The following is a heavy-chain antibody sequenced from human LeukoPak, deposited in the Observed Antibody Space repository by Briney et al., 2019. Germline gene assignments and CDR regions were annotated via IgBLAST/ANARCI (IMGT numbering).Heavy chain of an antibody. CDR1: GYTFTSYD. CDR2: MNPNSGNT. Sequence: ASVKVSCKASGYTFTSYDINWVRQATGQGLEWMGWMNPNSGNTGYAQKFQGRGTITRNTSISTAYMELSSLRSEDTAVYYCARGVRRMVRGVIITSRQRTGRGGEDYYYYMDVWGKGTTVTISS. J-gene: IGHJ6*03. V-gene: IGHV1-8*03. D-gene: IGHD3-10*01. CDR3: ARGVRRMVRGVIITSRQRTGRGGEDYYYYMDV.